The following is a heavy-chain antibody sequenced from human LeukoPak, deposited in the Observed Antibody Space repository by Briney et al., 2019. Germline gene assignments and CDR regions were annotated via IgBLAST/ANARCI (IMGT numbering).Heavy chain of an antibody. CDR2: INPNSGGT. CDR3: ARDVAGTGYSYGYPPLDY. Sequence: ASVKVSCKASGYTFTGYYMHWVRPAPGQGLGRMGWINPNSGGTNYAQEFQGRVTMTRDTSTSTAYVELSRLRSDDTAVYYCARDVAGTGYSYGYPPLDYWRQGTLVTVSS. V-gene: IGHV1-2*02. J-gene: IGHJ4*02. D-gene: IGHD5-18*01. CDR1: GYTFTGYY.